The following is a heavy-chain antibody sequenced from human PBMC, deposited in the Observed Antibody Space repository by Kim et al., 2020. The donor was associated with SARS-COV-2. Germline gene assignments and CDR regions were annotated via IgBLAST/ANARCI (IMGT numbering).Heavy chain of an antibody. CDR1: GFTFSSYG. D-gene: IGHD5-12*01. CDR3: AKAGDGYNEGGYYYGMDV. J-gene: IGHJ6*02. V-gene: IGHV3-30*18. Sequence: GGSLRLSCAASGFTFSSYGMHWVRQAPGKGLEWVAVISYDGSNKYYADSVKGRFTISRDNSKNTLYLQMNSLRAEDTAVYYCAKAGDGYNEGGYYYGMDVWGQGTTVTVSS. CDR2: ISYDGSNK.